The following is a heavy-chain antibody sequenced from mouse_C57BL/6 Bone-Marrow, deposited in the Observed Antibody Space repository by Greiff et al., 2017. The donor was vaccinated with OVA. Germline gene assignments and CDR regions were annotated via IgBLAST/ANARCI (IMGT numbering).Heavy chain of an antibody. CDR1: GYTFTSYW. J-gene: IGHJ2*01. V-gene: IGHV1-55*01. Sequence: QVQLQQPGAELVKPGASVKMSCKASGYTFTSYWITWVKQRPGQGLEWIGDIYPGSGSTNYNEKLKSKATLTVDKSSSTAYLQLSSLTSEDSAVYYCARDWGHDWGQGTTLTVSA. CDR3: ARDWGHD. D-gene: IGHD4-1*01. CDR2: IYPGSGST.